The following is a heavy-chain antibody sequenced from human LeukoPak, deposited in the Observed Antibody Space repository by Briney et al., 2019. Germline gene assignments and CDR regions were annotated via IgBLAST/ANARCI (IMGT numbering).Heavy chain of an antibody. J-gene: IGHJ5*02. Sequence: ASVKVSCKASGYTFTGYYMHWVRQAPGQGLEWMGRINPNSGGTNYAQKFQGRVTMTRDTSISTAYMELSRLRSHNTAVYYCARDSSGSVNCFDPWGQGTLVTVSS. CDR3: ARDSSGSVNCFDP. V-gene: IGHV1-2*06. D-gene: IGHD3-22*01. CDR2: INPNSGGT. CDR1: GYTFTGYY.